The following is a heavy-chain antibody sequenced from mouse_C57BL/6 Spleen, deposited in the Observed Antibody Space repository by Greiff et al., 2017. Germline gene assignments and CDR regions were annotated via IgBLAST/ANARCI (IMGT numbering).Heavy chain of an antibody. V-gene: IGHV3-6*01. CDR3: ARDSSGYVGYYAMDY. CDR2: ISYDGSN. D-gene: IGHD3-2*02. CDR1: GYSITSGYY. Sequence: EVQVVESGPGLVKPSPSLSLTCSVTGYSITSGYYWNWIRQFPGNKLEWMGYISYDGSNNYNPSLKNRISITRDTSENQFFLKLNSVTTEDTATYYCARDSSGYVGYYAMDYWGQGTSVTVSS. J-gene: IGHJ4*01.